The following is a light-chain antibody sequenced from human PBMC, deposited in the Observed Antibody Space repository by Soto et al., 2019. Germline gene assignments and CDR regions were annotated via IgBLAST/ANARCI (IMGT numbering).Light chain of an antibody. V-gene: IGKV3-15*01. CDR1: QSVSSN. Sequence: IVMTQSPATLSVSPGERATLSCRASQSVSSNLAWYQQKPGQAPRLLIYGASTRATGIPARFSGSGSGTEFTLTISSLQPEDFATYYCQQFNSYPITFGQGTRLEIK. CDR3: QQFNSYPIT. J-gene: IGKJ5*01. CDR2: GAS.